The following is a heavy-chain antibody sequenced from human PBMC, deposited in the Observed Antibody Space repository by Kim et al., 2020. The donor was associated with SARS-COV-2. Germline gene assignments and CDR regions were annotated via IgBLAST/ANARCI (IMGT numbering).Heavy chain of an antibody. Sequence: GGSLRLSCAASGFTFSGSWMHWVRQAPGKGLVCVSRITSDGSGTEYADSVTVRCTISRDNAKNTVYRQMNSLRAEDTAVYYCARDTNWNNYDSWGQGILV. CDR1: GFTFSGSW. CDR2: ITSDGSGT. CDR3: ARDTNWNNYDS. V-gene: IGHV3-74*03. J-gene: IGHJ4*02. D-gene: IGHD2-8*01.